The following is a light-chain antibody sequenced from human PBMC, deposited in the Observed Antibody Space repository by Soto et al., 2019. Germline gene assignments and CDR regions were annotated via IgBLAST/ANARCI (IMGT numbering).Light chain of an antibody. Sequence: QSVLTQPPSVSGAPGQRVTISCTGSSSNIGAGYDVHWYQQLPGTAPKLLIYGNSNRPSGVPYRFSGSKSGTSASLAITGLQAEDEADYYCQSYESSPSSVVFGGGTKLTVL. J-gene: IGLJ2*01. CDR3: QSYESSPSSVV. CDR2: GNS. CDR1: SSNIGAGYD. V-gene: IGLV1-40*01.